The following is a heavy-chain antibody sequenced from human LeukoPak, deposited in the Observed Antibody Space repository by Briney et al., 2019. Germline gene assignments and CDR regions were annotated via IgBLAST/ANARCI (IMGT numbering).Heavy chain of an antibody. CDR1: GYSISSSNW. V-gene: IGHV4-28*01. CDR3: ALSYCTNGVCYKTRPTTPDV. CDR2: IYYSGST. J-gene: IGHJ6*02. Sequence: SDTLSLTCAVSGYSISSSNWWGWIRQPPGKGLEWIGYIYYSGSTYYNPSLKSRVTMSVDTSKNQFSLKLSSVTAVDTAVYYCALSYCTNGVCYKTRPTTPDVWGQGITVTVSS. D-gene: IGHD2-8*01.